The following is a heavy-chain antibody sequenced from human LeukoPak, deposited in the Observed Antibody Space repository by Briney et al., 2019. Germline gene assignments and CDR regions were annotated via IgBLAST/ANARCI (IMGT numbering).Heavy chain of an antibody. Sequence: TSETLSLTCTVSGGSISSYYWSWIRQPPGKGLEWIGYIYYSGSTNYNPSLKSRVTISVDTSKNQFSLKLSSVTAADTAVYYCARGTYDILTGYYFDYWGQGTLVTVSP. CDR3: ARGTYDILTGYYFDY. CDR2: IYYSGST. CDR1: GGSISSYY. V-gene: IGHV4-59*08. J-gene: IGHJ4*02. D-gene: IGHD3-9*01.